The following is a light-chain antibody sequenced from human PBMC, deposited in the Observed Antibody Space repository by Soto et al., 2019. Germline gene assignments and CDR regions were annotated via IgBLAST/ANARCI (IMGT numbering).Light chain of an antibody. CDR1: QSVSTSS. J-gene: IGKJ1*01. V-gene: IGKV3-20*01. CDR2: GAS. CDR3: QQYGSSPRT. Sequence: EIVMTQSPATLSVSPGERAPLSCRASQSVSTSSLAWYQQKGGQAPRLLIHGASSRATGIPDRFSGSGSGTDFTLTISRLEPEDFAVYYCQQYGSSPRTFGQGTKVDIK.